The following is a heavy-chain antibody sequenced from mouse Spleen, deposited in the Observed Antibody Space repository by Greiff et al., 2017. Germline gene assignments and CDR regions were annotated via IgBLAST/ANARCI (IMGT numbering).Heavy chain of an antibody. D-gene: IGHD1-1*01. J-gene: IGHJ4*01. V-gene: IGHV1S81*02. CDR2: INPSNGGT. CDR1: GYTFTSYY. Sequence: VKLMESGAELVKPGASVKLSCKASGYTFTSYYMYWVKQRPGQGLEWIGEINPSNGGTNFNEKFKSKATLTVDKSSSTAYMQLSSLTSEDSAVYYCTRPSFRVSYGSSYGAMDYWGQGTSVTVSS. CDR3: TRPSFRVSYGSSYGAMDY.